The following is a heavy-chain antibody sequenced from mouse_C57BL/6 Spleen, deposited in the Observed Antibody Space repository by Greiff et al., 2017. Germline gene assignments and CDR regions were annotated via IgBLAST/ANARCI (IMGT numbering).Heavy chain of an antibody. V-gene: IGHV1-80*01. CDR1: GYAFSSYW. CDR2: IYPGAGDT. CDR3: ARAFITTVEYYFDY. J-gene: IGHJ2*01. D-gene: IGHD1-1*01. Sequence: QVQLQQSGAELVKPGASVKISCKASGYAFSSYWMYWVKQRPGKGLEWIGQIYPGAGDTNYNGTFKGKATLTADKSSSTAYMQLSSLTSEESAVYFGARAFITTVEYYFDYWGQGTTLTVSS.